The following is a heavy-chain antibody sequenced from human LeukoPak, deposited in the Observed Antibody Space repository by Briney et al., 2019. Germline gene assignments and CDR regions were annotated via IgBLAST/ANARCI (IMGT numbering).Heavy chain of an antibody. J-gene: IGHJ3*02. CDR2: IYSGGST. Sequence: PSETLSLTCTVSGASISSSSYYWDWIPQSPGKGLELFGNIYSGGSTHYPRSLTTRVTISVDTSKKQFSLKLSSVPAADTAIYFCARHSRSGSGGYENAFDIWGQGTMVTVSS. D-gene: IGHD5-12*01. CDR1: GASISSSSYY. V-gene: IGHV4-39*01. CDR3: ARHSRSGSGGYENAFDI.